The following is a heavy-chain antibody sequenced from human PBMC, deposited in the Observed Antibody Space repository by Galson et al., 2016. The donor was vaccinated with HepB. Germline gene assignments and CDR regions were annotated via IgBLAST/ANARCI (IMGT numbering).Heavy chain of an antibody. V-gene: IGHV3-21*01. CDR1: GFTFSTYS. Sequence: SLRLSCAGSGFTFSTYSMHWVRQAPGKGLEWVSSISGDMNYIYYADSVEGRFTISRDNARNSVFLQMTSLRVEDTAVYFCARSALAIGGHKSFDFWGQGTLVTVSS. CDR3: ARSALAIGGHKSFDF. D-gene: IGHD2/OR15-2a*01. J-gene: IGHJ4*02. CDR2: ISGDMNYI.